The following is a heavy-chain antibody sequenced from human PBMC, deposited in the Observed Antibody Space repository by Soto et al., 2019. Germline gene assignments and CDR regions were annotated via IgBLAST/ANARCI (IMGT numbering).Heavy chain of an antibody. V-gene: IGHV3-33*01. D-gene: IGHD3-3*01. CDR2: IWYDGSNK. J-gene: IGHJ3*02. CDR1: GFTFSSYG. Sequence: PGGSLRLSCAASGFTFSSYGMHWVRQAPGKGLEWVAVIWYDGSNKYYADSVKGRFTISRDNSKNTLYLQMNSLRAEDTAVYYCARQWGAGDYDFWSGPLKFGAFDIWGQGTMVTVSS. CDR3: ARQWGAGDYDFWSGPLKFGAFDI.